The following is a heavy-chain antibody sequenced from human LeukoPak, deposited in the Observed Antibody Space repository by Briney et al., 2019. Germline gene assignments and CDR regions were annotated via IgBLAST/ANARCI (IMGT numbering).Heavy chain of an antibody. J-gene: IGHJ4*02. CDR1: GFTFDDYG. Sequence: GGSLRLSCAASGFTFDDYGMSWVRQAPGKGLEWVSGINWNGGNTGYADSVKGRFTISRDNAKNSLYLQMNSLRAEDTALYYCARDLSGSYYGPSFVGYWGQGTLVTVSS. D-gene: IGHD1-26*01. CDR3: ARDLSGSYYGPSFVGY. V-gene: IGHV3-20*04. CDR2: INWNGGNT.